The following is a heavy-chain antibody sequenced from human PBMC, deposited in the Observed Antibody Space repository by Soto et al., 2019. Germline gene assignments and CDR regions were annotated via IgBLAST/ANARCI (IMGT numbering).Heavy chain of an antibody. CDR1: GGSISRGGYY. CDR3: ARGSSGYSSSWYPY. D-gene: IGHD6-13*01. Sequence: SETLSLTCTVSGGSISRGGYYWSWIRQHPGKGLEWIGYIYYSGSTYYNPSLKSRVTISVDTSKNQFSLKLSSVTAADTAVYYCARGSSGYSSSWYPYWGQGTLVTVSS. J-gene: IGHJ4*02. CDR2: IYYSGST. V-gene: IGHV4-31*03.